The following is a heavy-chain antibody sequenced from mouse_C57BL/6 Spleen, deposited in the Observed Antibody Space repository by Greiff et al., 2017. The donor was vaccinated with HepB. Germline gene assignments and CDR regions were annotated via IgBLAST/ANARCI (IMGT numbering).Heavy chain of an antibody. CDR3: ARGVTTVVAPFDY. V-gene: IGHV1-52*01. J-gene: IGHJ2*01. D-gene: IGHD1-1*01. Sequence: QVQLQQPGAELVRPGSSVKLSCKASGYTFTSYWMHWVKQRPIQGLEWIGNIDPSDSETHYNQKFKDKATLTVDKSSSTAYIQLSSQTSEDSAVYYCARGVTTVVAPFDYWGQGTTLTVSS. CDR2: IDPSDSET. CDR1: GYTFTSYW.